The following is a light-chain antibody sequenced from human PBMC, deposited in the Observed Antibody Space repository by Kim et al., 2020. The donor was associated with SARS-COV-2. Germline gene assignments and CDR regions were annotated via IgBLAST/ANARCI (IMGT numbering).Light chain of an antibody. V-gene: IGKV1-8*01. CDR1: QGVSSY. CDR2: DAS. J-gene: IGKJ1*01. Sequence: STGNSVTLTCRAGQGVSSYLAWFQQKPGKAPKLLIYDASTLQTGVPSRFSGSGSGTDFTLTISCLQSEDFATYYCQQYYTYPRGTFGQGTKVDIK. CDR3: QQYYTYPRGT.